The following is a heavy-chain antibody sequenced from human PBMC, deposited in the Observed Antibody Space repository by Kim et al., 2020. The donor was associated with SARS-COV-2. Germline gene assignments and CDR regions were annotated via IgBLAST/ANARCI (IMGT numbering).Heavy chain of an antibody. CDR2: IYYSGST. D-gene: IGHD3-3*01. J-gene: IGHJ3*02. CDR3: ARGEMIFGVVTYAFEI. V-gene: IGHV4-31*03. CDR1: GGSISSGGYY. Sequence: SETLSLTCTVSGGSISSGGYYWSWIRQHPGKGLEWIGYIYYSGSTYYNPSLKSRVTISVDTSKNQFSLKPSSVTAADTARYYCARGEMIFGVVTYAFEIWGQGTMGTVSS.